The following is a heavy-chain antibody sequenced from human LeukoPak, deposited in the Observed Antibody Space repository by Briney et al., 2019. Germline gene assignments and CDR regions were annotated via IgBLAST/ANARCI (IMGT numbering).Heavy chain of an antibody. D-gene: IGHD1-26*01. CDR2: ISYTGTYI. CDR3: VRDRGTYRPIDY. V-gene: IGHV3-21*04. Sequence: GSLRLSCAASAFSLSAYNMNWARQAPGKGLEWVSSISYTGTYIYYADSVKGRFTISRDNAQNSLYLQMNSLRAEDTAIYYCVRDRGTYRPIDYWGQGTLVTVSS. CDR1: AFSLSAYN. J-gene: IGHJ4*02.